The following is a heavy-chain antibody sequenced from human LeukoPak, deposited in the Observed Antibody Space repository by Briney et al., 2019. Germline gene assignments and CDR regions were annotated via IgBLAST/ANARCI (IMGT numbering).Heavy chain of an antibody. D-gene: IGHD1-14*01. CDR2: IYHSGST. J-gene: IGHJ6*03. Sequence: SETLSLTCTVSGGSISSGTYYWGWIRQPPGKGLEWIGSIYHSGSTYYNPSLKSRVTISVDTSKNQFSLRLSSLTAADTALYYCARDRKYYYHMDIWGKGTTVTVSS. CDR3: ARDRKYYYHMDI. CDR1: GGSISSGTYY. V-gene: IGHV4-39*07.